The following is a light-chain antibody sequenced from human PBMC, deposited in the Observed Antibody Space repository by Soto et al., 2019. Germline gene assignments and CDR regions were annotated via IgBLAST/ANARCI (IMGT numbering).Light chain of an antibody. V-gene: IGLV2-14*01. CDR2: EVS. CDR1: NRDLGAYNY. Sequence: QSVLTQPASVSGSPGQSITISCNGTNRDLGAYNYVSWYKHHPGQAPQLMIYEVSNRPSGVSNRFSGSKSGNTGSLTISGLQAEDEGDYYCSSKTSSSSPFVFGTGTKVTVL. J-gene: IGLJ1*01. CDR3: SSKTSSSSPFV.